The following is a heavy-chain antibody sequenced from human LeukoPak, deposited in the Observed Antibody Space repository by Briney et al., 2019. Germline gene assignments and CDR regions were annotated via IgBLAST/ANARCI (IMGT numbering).Heavy chain of an antibody. CDR1: GFTFSSYG. D-gene: IGHD6-19*01. CDR2: IWYDGSNK. Sequence: PGGSLRLSCAASGFTFSSYGMHWVRQAPGKGLEWVAVIWYDGSNKYYADSVKGRFTISRDNSKNTLYLQMNSLRAEDTAVYYCATGSGAVAGFDYWGQGTLVTVSS. V-gene: IGHV3-33*01. J-gene: IGHJ4*02. CDR3: ATGSGAVAGFDY.